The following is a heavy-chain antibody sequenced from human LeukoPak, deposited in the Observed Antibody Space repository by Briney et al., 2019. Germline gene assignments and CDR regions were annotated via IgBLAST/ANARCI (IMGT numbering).Heavy chain of an antibody. CDR2: IYYSGST. CDR3: ARQPYDILTGYHYYFDY. CDR1: GGSISSSSYY. D-gene: IGHD3-9*01. J-gene: IGHJ4*02. V-gene: IGHV4-39*01. Sequence: SETLSLTCTVSGGSISSSSYYWGWIRQPPGKGLEWIGSIYYSGSTYYNPSLKSRVTISVDTSKNQFSLKLSSVTAADTAVYYCARQPYDILTGYHYYFDYWGQGILVTVSS.